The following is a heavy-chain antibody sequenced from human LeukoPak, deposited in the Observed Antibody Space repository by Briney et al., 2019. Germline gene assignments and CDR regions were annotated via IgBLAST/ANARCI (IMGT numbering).Heavy chain of an antibody. V-gene: IGHV4-59*12. D-gene: IGHD3-10*01. J-gene: IGHJ6*04. Sequence: SETLSLTCTVSGGSISSFYWSWIRQPPGKGLEWIGYIYSSGDTNYNPSLKSRVTISVDTSKNQFSLKLSSVTAADTAVYYCARLTMVRGVVPNYYYDMDVWGKGTTVTVSS. CDR1: GGSISSFY. CDR3: ARLTMVRGVVPNYYYDMDV. CDR2: IYSSGDT.